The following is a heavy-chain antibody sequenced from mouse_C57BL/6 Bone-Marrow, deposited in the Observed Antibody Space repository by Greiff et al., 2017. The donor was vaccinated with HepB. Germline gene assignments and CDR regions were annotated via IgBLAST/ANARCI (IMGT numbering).Heavy chain of an antibody. J-gene: IGHJ3*01. Sequence: EVKLVESGGGLAKPGGSLKLSCAASGFTFSSYAMSWVRQTPEKRLEWVATISDGGSYTYYPDNVKGRFTISRDNAKNNLYLQMSHLKSEDTAMYYCARDRGFPLFAYWGQGTLVTVSA. CDR2: ISDGGSYT. D-gene: IGHD3-3*01. CDR3: ARDRGFPLFAY. V-gene: IGHV5-4*01. CDR1: GFTFSSYA.